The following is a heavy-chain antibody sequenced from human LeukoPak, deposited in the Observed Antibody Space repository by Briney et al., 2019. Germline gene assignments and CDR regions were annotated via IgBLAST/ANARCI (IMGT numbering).Heavy chain of an antibody. D-gene: IGHD3-10*01. CDR1: GFTFSSYA. CDR3: TKGFAEYVSGGYYKNRCLDP. Sequence: GGSLRLSCAASGFTFSSYAMSWVRQAPGKGLEWVSVISGSGDVTYYADSVKGRFTIFRDNSNNMLYLQMNSLRVEDTAIYYCTKGFAEYVSGGYYKNRCLDPWGQGTLVTVSS. V-gene: IGHV3-23*01. CDR2: ISGSGDVT. J-gene: IGHJ5*02.